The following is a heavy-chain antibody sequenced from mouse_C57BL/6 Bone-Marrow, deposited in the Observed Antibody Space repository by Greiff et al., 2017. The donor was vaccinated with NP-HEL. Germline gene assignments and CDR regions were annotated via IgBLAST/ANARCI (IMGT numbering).Heavy chain of an antibody. D-gene: IGHD2-10*02. CDR1: GFTFSDYG. CDR3: ARRGMGGDY. V-gene: IGHV5-17*01. CDR2: ISSGSSTI. J-gene: IGHJ4*01. Sequence: EVKLMESGGGLVKPGGSLKLSCAASGFTFSDYGMHWVRQAPEKGLEWVAYISSGSSTIYYADTVKGRFTISRDNAKNTLFLQMTGLGSGDTAMYYCARRGMGGDYWGQGTSVTVSS.